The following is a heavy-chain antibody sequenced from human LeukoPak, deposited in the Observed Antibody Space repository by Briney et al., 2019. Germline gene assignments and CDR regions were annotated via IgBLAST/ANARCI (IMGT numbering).Heavy chain of an antibody. J-gene: IGHJ4*02. D-gene: IGHD5-24*01. CDR1: GGSISSGGYY. CDR3: ARHPKRDGYTA. CDR2: IYYSGST. V-gene: IGHV4-31*03. Sequence: PSETLSLTCTVSGGSISSGGYYWSWIRQHPGKGLEWIGYIYYSGSTYYNPSLKSRVTISVDTSKNQFSLKLSSVTAADTAVYYCARHPKRDGYTAWGQGTLVTVSS.